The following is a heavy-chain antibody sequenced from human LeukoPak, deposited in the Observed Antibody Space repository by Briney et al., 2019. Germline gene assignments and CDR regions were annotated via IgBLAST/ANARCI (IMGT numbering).Heavy chain of an antibody. V-gene: IGHV4-39*01. J-gene: IGHJ6*02. CDR1: GGSISSSSYY. D-gene: IGHD2-2*01. CDR2: IYYSGST. CDR3: ARLFCSSTSCHYGMDV. Sequence: PSETLSLTCTVSGGSISSSSYYWGWIRQPPGKGLEWIGSIYYSGSTYYNPSLKSRVTISVDTSKNQFSLKLGSVTAADTAVYYCARLFCSSTSCHYGMDVWGQGTTVTVSS.